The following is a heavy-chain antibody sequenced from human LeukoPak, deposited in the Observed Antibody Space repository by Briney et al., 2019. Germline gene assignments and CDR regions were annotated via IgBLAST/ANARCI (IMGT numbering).Heavy chain of an antibody. V-gene: IGHV3-53*01. Sequence: PGGSLRLSCAASGFTVSSNYMSWVRQAPGKGLEWVSVIYSGGSAYYADSVKGRFTISRDNSKNTLYLQMNSLRAEDTAVYYCARADDWLLSPLDSWGQGTLVTVSS. CDR3: ARADDWLLSPLDS. CDR1: GFTVSSNY. CDR2: IYSGGSA. J-gene: IGHJ4*02. D-gene: IGHD3-9*01.